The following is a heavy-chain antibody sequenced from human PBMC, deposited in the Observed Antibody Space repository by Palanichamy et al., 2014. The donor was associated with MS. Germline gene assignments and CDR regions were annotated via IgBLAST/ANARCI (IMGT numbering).Heavy chain of an antibody. V-gene: IGHV1-8*01. CDR3: AGGPDYGGNWGY. CDR1: GYTFTNHD. CDR2: MNPNSGDT. D-gene: IGHD4-23*01. J-gene: IGHJ4*02. Sequence: QVQLVQSEAEVKKPGASVKVSCKASGYTFTNHDINWVRQATGQGLEWMGWMNPNSGDTDSAHKFQGRVTMTRNTSISTAYMELTSLTSEDTAVYYCAGGPDYGGNWGYWGQGILVIVSS.